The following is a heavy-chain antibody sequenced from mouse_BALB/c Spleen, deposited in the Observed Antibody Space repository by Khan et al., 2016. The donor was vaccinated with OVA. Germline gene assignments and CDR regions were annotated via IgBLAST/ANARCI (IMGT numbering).Heavy chain of an antibody. V-gene: IGHV1S81*02. J-gene: IGHJ2*01. CDR2: TNPTNGRT. CDR1: GYTFTSYW. CDR3: ARIKKIVATYFDY. Sequence: QVQLQQPGAELVKAGAPVKMSCKALGYTFTSYWMHWVKQRLGQGLEWFAETNPTNGRTYDNEKSKSKATLTGEKSSSTAYILLSGPTFDDSAVYYCARIKKIVATYFDYWGQGTTLTVSS. D-gene: IGHD1-1*01.